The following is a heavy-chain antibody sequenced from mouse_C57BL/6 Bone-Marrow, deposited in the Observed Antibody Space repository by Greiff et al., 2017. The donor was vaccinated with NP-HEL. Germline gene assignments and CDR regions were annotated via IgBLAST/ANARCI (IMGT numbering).Heavy chain of an antibody. CDR2: IWSGGST. Sequence: VQLQQSGPGLVQPSQSLSITCTVSGFSLTSYGVHWVRQSPGKGLEWLGVIWSGGSTACNAAFISRLSISKDNSKSQVFFKMNSLQADDTAIYYCASPYDGYYVSYAMDYWGQGTSVTVSS. CDR3: ASPYDGYYVSYAMDY. J-gene: IGHJ4*01. D-gene: IGHD2-3*01. V-gene: IGHV2-2*01. CDR1: GFSLTSYG.